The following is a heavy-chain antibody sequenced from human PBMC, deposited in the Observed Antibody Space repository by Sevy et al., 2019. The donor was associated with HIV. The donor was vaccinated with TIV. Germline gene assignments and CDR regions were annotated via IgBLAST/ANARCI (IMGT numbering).Heavy chain of an antibody. V-gene: IGHV1-2*02. Sequence: ASVKVSCKASGYTFTGQYIHWVRQAPGQGLEWMGWINPNSGDTNYAQEFQGRVTMTRDTSISTAYMELSGLKSDDTAVYYCSGGLRLRGYSYGCFDYWGQGTLVTVSS. D-gene: IGHD5-18*01. CDR3: SGGLRLRGYSYGCFDY. CDR2: INPNSGDT. J-gene: IGHJ4*02. CDR1: GYTFTGQY.